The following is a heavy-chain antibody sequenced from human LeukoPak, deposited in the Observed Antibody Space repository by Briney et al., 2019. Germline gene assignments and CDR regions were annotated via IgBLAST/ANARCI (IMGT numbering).Heavy chain of an antibody. V-gene: IGHV3-30*01. CDR1: GFTFSSYA. Sequence: GSLRLSCAASGFTFSSYAMHWVRQAPGKGLEWVAVISYDGSNKYYADSAKGRFTISRDNSKNTLYLQMNSLRAEDTAVYYCARDPTIFGVVIIYYFDYWGQGTLVTVSS. J-gene: IGHJ4*02. D-gene: IGHD3-3*01. CDR3: ARDPTIFGVVIIYYFDY. CDR2: ISYDGSNK.